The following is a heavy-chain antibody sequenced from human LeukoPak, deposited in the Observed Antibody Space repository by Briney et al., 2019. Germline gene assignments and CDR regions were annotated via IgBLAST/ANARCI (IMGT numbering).Heavy chain of an antibody. Sequence: GGSLRLSCAAPGFTFSSYAMSWVRQAPGKGLEWVSAISGSGGSTYYADSVKGRFTISRDNSKNTLYLQMNSLRAEDTAVYYCAKAVHKAAAAPGDYWGQGTLVTVSS. CDR2: ISGSGGST. CDR1: GFTFSSYA. V-gene: IGHV3-23*01. J-gene: IGHJ4*02. CDR3: AKAVHKAAAAPGDY. D-gene: IGHD6-13*01.